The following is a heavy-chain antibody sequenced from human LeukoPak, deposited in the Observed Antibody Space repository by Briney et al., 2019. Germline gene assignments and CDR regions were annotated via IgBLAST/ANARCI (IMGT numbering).Heavy chain of an antibody. CDR1: GFTFNNFG. J-gene: IGHJ4*02. CDR3: ARDLHGGYSSDY. V-gene: IGHV3-30*02. CDR2: MGYEGIHK. D-gene: IGHD4-23*01. Sequence: GGSLRLSCAASGFTFNNFGMHWVRQAPGKGLEWVAFMGYEGIHKYYADSVRGRFTISKDNSKATLYLQMNSLRPEVTAVYYCARDLHGGYSSDYWGQGTLVTVSS.